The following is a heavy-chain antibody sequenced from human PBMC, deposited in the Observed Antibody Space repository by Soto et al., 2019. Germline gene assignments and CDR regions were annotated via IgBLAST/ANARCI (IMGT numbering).Heavy chain of an antibody. CDR2: ISGYNGNT. D-gene: IGHD2-2*01. V-gene: IGHV1-18*01. J-gene: IGHJ2*01. CDR1: GYTFTSYG. CDR3: ARRCSSTRCFDL. Sequence: QVQLVQSGAEVKKPGASVKVSCKASGYTFTSYGICWVRQAPGQGLEWMGWISGYNGNTNYAQNLQGRVTMTTDTSTITVYMELRSLRSDDTAVYYCARRCSSTRCFDLWGRGTLVIVSS.